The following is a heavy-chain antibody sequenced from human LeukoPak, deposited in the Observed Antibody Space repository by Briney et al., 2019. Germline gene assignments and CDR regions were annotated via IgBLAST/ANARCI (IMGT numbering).Heavy chain of an antibody. J-gene: IGHJ1*01. Sequence: PSETLSLTCAVYGGSFSGYYWSWIRQPPGKGPEWIGEINHSGSTNYNPSLKSRVTISVDTSKNQFSLKLSSVTAADTAVYYCARKQYQLLYDGYFQHWGQGTLVTVSS. CDR1: GGSFSGYY. CDR3: ARKQYQLLYDGYFQH. V-gene: IGHV4-34*01. CDR2: INHSGST. D-gene: IGHD2-2*02.